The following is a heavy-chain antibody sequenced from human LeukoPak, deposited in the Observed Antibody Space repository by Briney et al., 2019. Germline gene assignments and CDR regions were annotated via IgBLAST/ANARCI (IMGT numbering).Heavy chain of an antibody. J-gene: IGHJ2*01. Sequence: SVKVSCKASGGTFSSYAISWVRQAPGQGLEWMGRIIPIFGTANYAQKFQGRVAITTDESTSTAYMELSSLRSEDTAVYYCARDRYGDYVIADWYFDLWGRGTLVTVSS. CDR3: ARDRYGDYVIADWYFDL. CDR2: IIPIFGTA. V-gene: IGHV1-69*05. D-gene: IGHD4-17*01. CDR1: GGTFSSYA.